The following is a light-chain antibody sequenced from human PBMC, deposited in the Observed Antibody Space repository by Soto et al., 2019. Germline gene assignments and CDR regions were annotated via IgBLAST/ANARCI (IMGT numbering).Light chain of an antibody. V-gene: IGKV3-20*01. CDR1: QRVSSNY. Sequence: DIVLTQSPGTLSLSPGDRATLSCRASQRVSSNYLAWYQQRPGQAPRLLIYGASSRATGIPDRFSGSGSGTDFTLTINRLEPEDFAVYYCQQYGSSLYPFGQGTK. CDR2: GAS. CDR3: QQYGSSLYP. J-gene: IGKJ2*01.